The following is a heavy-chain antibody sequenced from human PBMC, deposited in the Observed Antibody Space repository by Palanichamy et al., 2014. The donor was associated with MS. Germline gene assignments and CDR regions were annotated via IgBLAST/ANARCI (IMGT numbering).Heavy chain of an antibody. Sequence: ASGFTFSSYGMHWVRQAPGKGLEWVAVIWYDGSNKYYADSVKGRFTISRDNSKNTLYLQMNSLRAEDTAVYYRARGTPYYDFWSGYYWSDYWGQGTLVTVSS. CDR3: ARGTPYYDFWSGYYWSDY. V-gene: IGHV3-33*01. CDR1: GFTFSSYG. J-gene: IGHJ4*02. CDR2: IWYDGSNK. D-gene: IGHD3-3*01.